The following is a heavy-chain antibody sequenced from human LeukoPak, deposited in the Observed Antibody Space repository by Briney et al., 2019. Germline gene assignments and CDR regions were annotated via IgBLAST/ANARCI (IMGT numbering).Heavy chain of an antibody. J-gene: IGHJ4*02. Sequence: GGSLRLSCAASGFTFSSYGMHWVRQAPGKGLEWVAVIWYDGSNKYYADSVKGRFTIYRDNSKNTLYLQMNSLRAEDTAVYYCASDWVAAAGIGYWGQGTLVTVSS. CDR2: IWYDGSNK. CDR3: ASDWVAAAGIGY. CDR1: GFTFSSYG. V-gene: IGHV3-33*01. D-gene: IGHD6-13*01.